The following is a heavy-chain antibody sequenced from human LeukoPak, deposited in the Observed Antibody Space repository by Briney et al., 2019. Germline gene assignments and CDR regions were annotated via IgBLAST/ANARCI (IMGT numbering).Heavy chain of an antibody. V-gene: IGHV1-2*02. D-gene: IGHD6-13*01. CDR3: ERGRQQMYGTFDY. Sequence: GASVKVSCKASGYTFTGFYIHWVRQAPGQGLEWMGWINPNSGVTNYAQKFQGRVTLTRDTSISTVYMELSSLRSDDTAVYHCERGRQQMYGTFDYWGQGTLVTVSS. CDR2: INPNSGVT. J-gene: IGHJ4*02. CDR1: GYTFTGFY.